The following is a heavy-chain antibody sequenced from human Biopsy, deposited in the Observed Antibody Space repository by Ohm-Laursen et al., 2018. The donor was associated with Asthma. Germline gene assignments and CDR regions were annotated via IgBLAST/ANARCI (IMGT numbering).Heavy chain of an antibody. CDR1: GDSINSGGYS. Sequence: TLSLTCAVSGDSINSGGYSWKWIRQPPGKGLEGIAYLFLSGGTHYNPSLKSRVTISVDRSKRQFSLKVNSVTAADTAVYYCARMNTMIQAANYYSYAMDVWGQGTTVTVSS. CDR3: ARMNTMIQAANYYSYAMDV. D-gene: IGHD3-22*01. J-gene: IGHJ6*02. V-gene: IGHV4-30-2*01. CDR2: LFLSGGT.